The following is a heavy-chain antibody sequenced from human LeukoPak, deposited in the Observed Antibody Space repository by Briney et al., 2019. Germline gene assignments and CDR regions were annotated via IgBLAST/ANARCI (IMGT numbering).Heavy chain of an antibody. CDR1: GGTFSSYA. CDR2: IIPIFGTA. Sequence: WASVKVSCKASGGTFSSYAISWVRQAPGQGLEWMGGIIPIFGTANYAQKFQGRVTITADESTSTAYMELSSLRSEDTAVYYCAREWLISGYSLRYYYGMDVWGQGTTVTVSS. V-gene: IGHV1-69*13. D-gene: IGHD5-12*01. CDR3: AREWLISGYSLRYYYGMDV. J-gene: IGHJ6*02.